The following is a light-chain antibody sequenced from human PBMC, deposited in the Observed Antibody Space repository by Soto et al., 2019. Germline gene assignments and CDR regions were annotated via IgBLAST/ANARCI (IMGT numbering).Light chain of an antibody. CDR3: QQYGNSPQT. V-gene: IGKV3-20*01. Sequence: EIVLTQSPATLSLSPGERATLSCRASQSVTINYLAWYQQKPGQAPRLLIYGASSRATAIPDRFSGSGSGTDFTLTISRLEPEDLAVYHCQQYGNSPQTFGQGTKVEIK. J-gene: IGKJ1*01. CDR1: QSVTINY. CDR2: GAS.